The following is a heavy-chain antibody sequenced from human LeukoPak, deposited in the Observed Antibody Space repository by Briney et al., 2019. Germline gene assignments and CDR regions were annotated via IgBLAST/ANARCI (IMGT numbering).Heavy chain of an antibody. D-gene: IGHD5-24*01. V-gene: IGHV3-21*01. Sequence: PGGSLRLSCAASGFTFSSYAMSWVRQAPGKGLEWVSSISSSSSYIYYADSVKGRFTISRDNAKNSPYLQMNSLRAEDTAVYYCAVQMATSPDFDYWGQGTLVTVSS. J-gene: IGHJ4*02. CDR1: GFTFSSYA. CDR3: AVQMATSPDFDY. CDR2: ISSSSSYI.